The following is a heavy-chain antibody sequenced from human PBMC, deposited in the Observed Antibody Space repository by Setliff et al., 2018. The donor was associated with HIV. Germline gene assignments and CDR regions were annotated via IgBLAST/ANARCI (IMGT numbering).Heavy chain of an antibody. D-gene: IGHD5-12*01. CDR1: GYSISSGYY. J-gene: IGHJ4*02. CDR3: ARMYSGYDWSPAGARTRYFDY. Sequence: SETLSLTCAVSGYSISSGYYWGWIRQPPGKGLEWIGSIYHSGSTYYNPSLKSRVTISVDTSKNQFSLKLSSVTAADTVVYYCARMYSGYDWSPAGARTRYFDYWGQGTLVT. CDR2: IYHSGST. V-gene: IGHV4-38-2*01.